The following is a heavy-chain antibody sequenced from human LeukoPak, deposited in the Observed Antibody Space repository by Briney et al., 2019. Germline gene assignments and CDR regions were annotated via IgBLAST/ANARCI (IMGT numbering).Heavy chain of an antibody. V-gene: IGHV4-59*08. J-gene: IGHJ6*02. CDR2: IYYSGST. Sequence: PSETLSLTCTVSGGSISSYYWSWIRQPPGKGLEWIGYIYYSGSTNYNPSLKSRVTISVDTSKNQFSLKLSSVTAADTAVYYCARATSGSGFWSGYYSTDYYGMDVWGQGTTVTVSS. D-gene: IGHD3-3*01. CDR1: GGSISSYY. CDR3: ARATSGSGFWSGYYSTDYYGMDV.